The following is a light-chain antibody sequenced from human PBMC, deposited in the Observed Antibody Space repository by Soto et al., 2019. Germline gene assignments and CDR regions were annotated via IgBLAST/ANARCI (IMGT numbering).Light chain of an antibody. Sequence: QSVLTQPASVSGSPGQSITISCTGTSIDVGNYNYVSWYQQHPGKAPKLMIYDVSNRPSGVSNRFSGSKSGNTASLTISGLQAEDEADYFCTSYTSSRTVVFGGGTKLTVL. J-gene: IGLJ2*01. V-gene: IGLV2-14*01. CDR1: SIDVGNYNY. CDR3: TSYTSSRTVV. CDR2: DVS.